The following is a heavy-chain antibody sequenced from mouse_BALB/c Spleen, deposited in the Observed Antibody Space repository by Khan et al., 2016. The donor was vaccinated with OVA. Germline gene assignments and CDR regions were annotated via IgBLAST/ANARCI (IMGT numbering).Heavy chain of an antibody. D-gene: IGHD1-1*01. CDR3: ARELFTTVVATTFTY. CDR1: GFTFSNYA. V-gene: IGHV5-9-3*01. Sequence: EVELVESGGGLVKPGGSLKLSCAASGFTFSNYAMSWVRQTPEKRLEWVATISSGRSYTYYPASVQGRFTISRDNANNTLYLQMSSLRSEDTAIYYCARELFTTVVATTFTYGGQGTLVTVSA. J-gene: IGHJ3*01. CDR2: ISSGRSYT.